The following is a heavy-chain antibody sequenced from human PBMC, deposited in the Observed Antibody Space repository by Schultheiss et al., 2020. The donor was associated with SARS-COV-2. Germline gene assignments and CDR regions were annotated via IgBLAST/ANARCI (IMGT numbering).Heavy chain of an antibody. V-gene: IGHV4-4*07. CDR3: ARGGGIAARPVWFDP. D-gene: IGHD6-6*01. CDR2: ISTSGST. CDR1: GGSISSYY. Sequence: SETLSLTCTVSGGSISSYYWSWIRQPAGKGLEWIGRISTSGSTNYNPSLKSRVTMSVDTSKNQFSLKLSSVTAADTAVYYCARGGGIAARPVWFDPWGQGTLVTVSS. J-gene: IGHJ5*02.